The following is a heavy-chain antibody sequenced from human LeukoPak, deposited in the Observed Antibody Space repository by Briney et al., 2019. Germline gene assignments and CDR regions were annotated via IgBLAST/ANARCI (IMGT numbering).Heavy chain of an antibody. Sequence: ASVKVSCKASGYTFTSYYMHWVRQAPGQGLEWMGIIDPSGGSTSYAQKFQGRVTMTRDTSTSTVYMELSSLRSEDTAVYYCARSSIAVAGTGYWGQGTLVTVSS. CDR2: IDPSGGST. V-gene: IGHV1-46*01. CDR3: ARSSIAVAGTGY. CDR1: GYTFTSYY. J-gene: IGHJ4*02. D-gene: IGHD6-19*01.